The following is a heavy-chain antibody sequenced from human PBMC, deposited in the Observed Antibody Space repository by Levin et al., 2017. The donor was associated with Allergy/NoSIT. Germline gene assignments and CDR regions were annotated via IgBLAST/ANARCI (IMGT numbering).Heavy chain of an antibody. CDR3: ARDVVGKWGGAFDI. CDR2: IYYSGST. J-gene: IGHJ3*02. Sequence: SETLSLTCTVSGGSISSGDYYWSWIRQPPGKGLEWIGYIYYSGSTYYNPSLKSRVTISVDTSKNQFSLKLSSVTAADTAVYYCARDVVGKWGGAFDIWGQGTMVTVSS. CDR1: GGSISSGDYY. D-gene: IGHD2-15*01. V-gene: IGHV4-30-4*01.